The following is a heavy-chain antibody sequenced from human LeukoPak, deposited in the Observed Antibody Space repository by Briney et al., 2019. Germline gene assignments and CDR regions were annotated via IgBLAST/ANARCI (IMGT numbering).Heavy chain of an antibody. V-gene: IGHV3-33*01. D-gene: IGHD4-23*01. CDR2: IRFDESHR. CDR1: GFTFSSYG. CDR3: ARRDYGGKHFDY. Sequence: GGSLRLSCAASGFTFSSYGMHWVRQAPGKGLEWVAVIRFDESHRYYADSVKGRFTISRDNSKNTLFLQMNSLRAEDTALYYCARRDYGGKHFDYWGQGTLVTVSS. J-gene: IGHJ4*02.